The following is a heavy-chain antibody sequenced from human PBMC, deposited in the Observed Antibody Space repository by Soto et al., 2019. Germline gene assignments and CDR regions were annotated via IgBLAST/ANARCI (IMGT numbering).Heavy chain of an antibody. J-gene: IGHJ4*02. D-gene: IGHD6-6*01. CDR2: VSGSVSTT. V-gene: IGHV3-23*01. Sequence: PGGSLRLSCAASGFTFSSYAMSWVRQAAGKGLEWVSSVSGSVSTTYYADSVKGRFTISRDNSKNTLYLQMNGLRAEDTAVYYCAKIQMFYGVSKLGGWVDSWGQGTLVTVSS. CDR3: AKIQMFYGVSKLGGWVDS. CDR1: GFTFSSYA.